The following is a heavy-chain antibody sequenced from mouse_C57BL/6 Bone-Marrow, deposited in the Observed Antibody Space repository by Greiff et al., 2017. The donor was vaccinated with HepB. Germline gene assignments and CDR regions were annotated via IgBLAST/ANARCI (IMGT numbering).Heavy chain of an antibody. CDR3: ARPPIYYYGSSYHFDY. V-gene: IGHV1-64*01. D-gene: IGHD1-1*01. CDR2: IHPNSGRT. Sequence: QVQLQQPGAELVKPGASVKLSCKASGYTFTSYWMHWVKQRPGQGLEWIGMIHPNSGRTNYNEKFKSKATLTVDKSSSTAYMQLSSLTSEDSAVYYCARPPIYYYGSSYHFDYWGQGTTLTVSS. J-gene: IGHJ2*01. CDR1: GYTFTSYW.